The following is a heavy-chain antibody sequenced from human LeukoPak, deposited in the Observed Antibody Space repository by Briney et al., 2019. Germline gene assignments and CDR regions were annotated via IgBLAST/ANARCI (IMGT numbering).Heavy chain of an antibody. CDR2: ISNSGDST. CDR3: AKDSVAGTDKYYYAMDV. J-gene: IGHJ6*02. Sequence: AGGSLRLSCAASGFTFRSYAMSWVRQAPGKGLEWVSVISNSGDSTYYADSVKGRLTISRDNSKNTLYLQMNSLRAEDTAVYYCAKDSVAGTDKYYYAMDVWGQGTTVTVSS. D-gene: IGHD6-19*01. CDR1: GFTFRSYA. V-gene: IGHV3-23*01.